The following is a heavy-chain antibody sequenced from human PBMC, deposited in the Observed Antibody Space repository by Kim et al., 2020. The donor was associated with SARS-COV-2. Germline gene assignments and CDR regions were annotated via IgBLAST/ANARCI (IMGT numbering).Heavy chain of an antibody. CDR3: VKDRLQWWLSTGFDY. D-gene: IGHD2-15*01. CDR1: GFTFSSYA. Sequence: VGSLRLSCSASGFTFSSYAMHWVRQAPGKGLEYVSALSSNGGRTYYADSVKGRFTISRDHSKNTLYLQMSILRAEDTAVYYCVKDRLQWWLSTGFDYWG. V-gene: IGHV3-64D*09. J-gene: IGHJ4*01. CDR2: LSSNGGRT.